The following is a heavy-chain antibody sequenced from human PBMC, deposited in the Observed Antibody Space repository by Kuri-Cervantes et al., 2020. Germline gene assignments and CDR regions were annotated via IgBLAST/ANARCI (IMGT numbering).Heavy chain of an antibody. J-gene: IGHJ4*02. V-gene: IGHV4-39*01. CDR2: IYYSGST. CDR3: ASGGYDSSGYYPY. D-gene: IGHD3-22*01. Sequence: SETLSLTCTVSGGSISSSSYYWGWIRQPPGKGLEWIGSIYYSGSTYYNPSLKSRVTISVDTSKNQFSLKLSSVTAADTAVYYCASGGYDSSGYYPYWGQGTLVTVSS. CDR1: GGSISSSSYY.